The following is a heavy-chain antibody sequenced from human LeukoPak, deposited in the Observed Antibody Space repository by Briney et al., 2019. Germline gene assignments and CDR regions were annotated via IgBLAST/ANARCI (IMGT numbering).Heavy chain of an antibody. CDR2: ISGSGETT. Sequence: GGSLRLSCAASGFTFSRYAMSWVRQAPGKGLEWVSVISGSGETTYHADSVKGRLTISRDNSKNTLYLQMNSLRAEDTAVYYCEKGDVWGSYRSALLDYWGQGTLATVSS. V-gene: IGHV3-23*01. J-gene: IGHJ4*02. CDR1: GFTFSRYA. CDR3: EKGDVWGSYRSALLDY. D-gene: IGHD3-16*02.